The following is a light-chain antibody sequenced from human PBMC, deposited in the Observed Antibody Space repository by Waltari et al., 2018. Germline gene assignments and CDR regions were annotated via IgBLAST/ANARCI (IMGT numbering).Light chain of an antibody. CDR1: LSIDDG. CDR2: GAS. J-gene: IGKJ4*01. V-gene: IGKV3-15*01. Sequence: EIVMTQSPATLSVSRGGSATVSCRASLSIDDGLAWYQQKPGQPPRLLIHGASTRDTGIPVRFGGSGSGTDFTLTITGLQSEDFAVYCCQQYNQWPLTFGRGTKVEIK. CDR3: QQYNQWPLT.